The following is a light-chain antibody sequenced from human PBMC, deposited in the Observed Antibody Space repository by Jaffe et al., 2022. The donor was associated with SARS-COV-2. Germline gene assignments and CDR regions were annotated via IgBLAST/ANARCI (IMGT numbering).Light chain of an antibody. V-gene: IGLV2-23*01. CDR2: EAT. Sequence: QSALTQPASVSGSPGQSITISCTGTSSDVGKYNLVSWYQQLPGKAPRLMIYEATQRPSGASSRFSGFKVGNTASLTISGLQADDEADYHCCSYAGGSTYVFGTGTKVTVL. J-gene: IGLJ1*01. CDR3: CSYAGGSTYV. CDR1: SSDVGKYNL.